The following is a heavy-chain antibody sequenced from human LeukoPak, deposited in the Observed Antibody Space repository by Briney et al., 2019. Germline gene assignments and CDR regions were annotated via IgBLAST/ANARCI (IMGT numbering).Heavy chain of an antibody. CDR1: GYTFTGYY. Sequence: ASVTVSCKASGYTFTGYYMHWVRQAPGQGLEWMGWINPNSGGTNYAQKFQGRVTMTRDTSISTAYMELSRLRSDDTAVYYCARVRYSGSYAPLPSDYWGQGTLVTVSS. CDR2: INPNSGGT. V-gene: IGHV1-2*02. D-gene: IGHD1-26*01. CDR3: ARVRYSGSYAPLPSDY. J-gene: IGHJ4*02.